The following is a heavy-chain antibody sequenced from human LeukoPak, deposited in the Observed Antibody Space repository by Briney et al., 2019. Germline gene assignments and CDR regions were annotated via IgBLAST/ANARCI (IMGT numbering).Heavy chain of an antibody. CDR3: VRGNDYGGPHY. J-gene: IGHJ4*02. Sequence: PGGSLRLSCAVSGFTFSSYWMHWVRQAPGKGLVWVSRIDRDGNRINYADSVKSRFTISRDNGKNTLFLQMNSLRAEDAAVYYCVRGNDYGGPHYWGQGTLVTVSS. CDR2: IDRDGNRI. D-gene: IGHD4-23*01. CDR1: GFTFSSYW. V-gene: IGHV3-74*01.